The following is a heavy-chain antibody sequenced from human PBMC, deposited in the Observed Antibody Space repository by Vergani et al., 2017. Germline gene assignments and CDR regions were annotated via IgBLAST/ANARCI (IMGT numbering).Heavy chain of an antibody. CDR1: GGSISSGGYY. V-gene: IGHV4-31*03. CDR3: ARERDLGYCTNGVCYGELDP. CDR2: IYYSGST. J-gene: IGHJ5*02. D-gene: IGHD2-8*01. Sequence: QVQLQESGPGLVKPSQTLSLTCTVSGGSISSGGYYWSWIRQHPGKGLEWIGYIYYSGSTYHNPSLKSRVTISVDTSKNQFSLKLSSVTAADTAVYYCARERDLGYCTNGVCYGELDPWGQGTLVTVSS.